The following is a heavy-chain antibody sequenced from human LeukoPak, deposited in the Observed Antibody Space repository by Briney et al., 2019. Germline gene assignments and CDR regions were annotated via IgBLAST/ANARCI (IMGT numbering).Heavy chain of an antibody. Sequence: GASVKVSCKASGYTFTGYYMHWVRQAPGQGLEWMGWINPNSGGTNYAQKFQGRVTMTRDTSISTACMELSRLRSDDTAVYYCARDRAVSYGRNFLYYWGQGTLVTVSS. J-gene: IGHJ4*02. V-gene: IGHV1-2*02. D-gene: IGHD4-23*01. CDR1: GYTFTGYY. CDR2: INPNSGGT. CDR3: ARDRAVSYGRNFLYY.